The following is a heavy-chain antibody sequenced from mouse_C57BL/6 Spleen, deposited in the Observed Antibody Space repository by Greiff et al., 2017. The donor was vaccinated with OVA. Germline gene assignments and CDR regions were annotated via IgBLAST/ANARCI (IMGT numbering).Heavy chain of an antibody. CDR2: IRNKANGYTT. Sequence: EVMLVESGGGLVHPGGSLSLSCAASGFTFTDYYMSWVRQPPGKALEWLGFIRNKANGYTTEYSASVKGRFTISRDNSQSILYLQMNALRAEDSATYYCARSDYDYDGYFDVWGTGTTVTVSS. CDR3: ARSDYDYDGYFDV. D-gene: IGHD2-4*01. V-gene: IGHV7-3*01. CDR1: GFTFTDYY. J-gene: IGHJ1*03.